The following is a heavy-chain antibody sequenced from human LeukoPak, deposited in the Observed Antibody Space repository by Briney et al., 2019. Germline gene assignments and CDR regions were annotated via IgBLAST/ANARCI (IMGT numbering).Heavy chain of an antibody. V-gene: IGHV4-59*01. CDR3: ARESTELGIRAFDI. CDR2: IYYSGST. D-gene: IGHD7-27*01. Sequence: PSETLSLTCTVSGGSISSYYWSWIRQPPGKGLEWIGYIYYSGSTNYNSSLKSRVTISVDTSKNQFSLKLSSVTAADTAVYYFARESTELGIRAFDIWGQGTMVTVSS. CDR1: GGSISSYY. J-gene: IGHJ3*02.